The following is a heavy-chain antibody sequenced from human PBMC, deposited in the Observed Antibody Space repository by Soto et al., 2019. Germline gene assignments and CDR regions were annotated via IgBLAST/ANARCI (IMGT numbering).Heavy chain of an antibody. CDR3: AKPSQGALYYSGMDV. CDR1: EFTFSSYA. J-gene: IGHJ6*02. Sequence: WGSLRVSCAAAEFTFSSYAISWVRQAPGKGLEWVSGISGSGGSTYYADSVKGRFTISRDNSKNMLYLQMNSLRAEDTAVYYCAKPSQGALYYSGMDVWGQGTTVTVSS. V-gene: IGHV3-23*01. CDR2: ISGSGGST.